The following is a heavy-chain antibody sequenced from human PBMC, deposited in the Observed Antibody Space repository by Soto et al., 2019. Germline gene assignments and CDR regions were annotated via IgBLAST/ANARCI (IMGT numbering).Heavy chain of an antibody. J-gene: IGHJ4*02. V-gene: IGHV3-23*01. Sequence: LRLSCAASGFTFSTFAMSWVRQAPGKGLEWVSGILGRGDTYYEESVKGRFTISRDNSKNTVFLQLNSLRVEDTAIYYCAYSSTPFDYWGQGNLVTVSS. D-gene: IGHD6-13*01. CDR2: ILGRGDT. CDR3: AYSSTPFDY. CDR1: GFTFSTFA.